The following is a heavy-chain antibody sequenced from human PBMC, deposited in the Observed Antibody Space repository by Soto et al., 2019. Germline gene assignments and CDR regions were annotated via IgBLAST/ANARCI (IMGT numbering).Heavy chain of an antibody. D-gene: IGHD6-13*01. V-gene: IGHV3-53*04. J-gene: IGHJ6*03. Sequence: PGGSLRLSCAASGFTVSSNYMSWVRQAPGKGLEWVSVIYSGGSTYYADSVKGRFTISRHNSKNTLYLQMNSLRAEDTAVYYCASSRIAAAGTSYYYYMDVWGKGTTVTVSS. CDR3: ASSRIAAAGTSYYYYMDV. CDR2: IYSGGST. CDR1: GFTVSSNY.